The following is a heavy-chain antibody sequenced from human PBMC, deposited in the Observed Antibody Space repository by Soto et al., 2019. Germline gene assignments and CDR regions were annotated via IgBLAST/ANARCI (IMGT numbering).Heavy chain of an antibody. J-gene: IGHJ4*02. D-gene: IGHD6-19*01. CDR1: GGSISSSSYY. V-gene: IGHV4-39*01. CDR2: IYYSGST. Sequence: LSLTCTVSGGSISSSSYYWGWIRQPPGKGLEWIGSIYYSGSTYYNPSLKSRVTISVDTSKNQFSLKLSSVTAADTAVYYCASQGEQWLVPNIIDYWGQGTLVTVSS. CDR3: ASQGEQWLVPNIIDY.